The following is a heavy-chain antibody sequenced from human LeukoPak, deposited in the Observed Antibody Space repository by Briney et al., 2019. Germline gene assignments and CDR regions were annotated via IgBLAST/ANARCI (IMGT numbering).Heavy chain of an antibody. CDR2: IWNAGANT. V-gene: IGHV3-33*01. CDR1: GFSFSTYG. CDR3: AGDTPPGGDYYFDY. J-gene: IGHJ4*02. D-gene: IGHD3-16*01. Sequence: GGSLRLSCAASGFSFSTYGMHWVRQAPGKGLEWVALIWNAGANTYYADSVKGRFTTSRDNSKNTLYLQMNSLRAEDTAVYYCAGDTPPGGDYYFDYWGQGTLVTVSS.